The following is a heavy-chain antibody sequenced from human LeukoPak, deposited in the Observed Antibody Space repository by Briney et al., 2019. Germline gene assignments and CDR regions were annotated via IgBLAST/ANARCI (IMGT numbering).Heavy chain of an antibody. D-gene: IGHD1-20*01. CDR3: ATLTGTTHSYYGMDV. CDR1: GVSISSYS. V-gene: IGHV4-59*08. CDR2: IYYSGST. Sequence: PSETLSLTCTVSGVSISSYSLSWIRQPPGKGLEWIGYIYYSGSTTYNPSLKSRVTRSVNTSKNHFPLKLSSVTTPDTAVYYCATLTGTTHSYYGMDVWGQGTTVTVSS. J-gene: IGHJ6*02.